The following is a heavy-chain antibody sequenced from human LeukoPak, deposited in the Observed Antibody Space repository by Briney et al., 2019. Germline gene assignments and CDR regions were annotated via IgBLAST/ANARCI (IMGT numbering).Heavy chain of an antibody. J-gene: IGHJ6*03. CDR3: ARVLSSSSYYYYYYMDV. CDR1: GYTFTSYG. Sequence: ASVKVSCKASGYTFTSYGISWVRQAPGQGLEWMGWISAYNGNTNYAQKLQGRVTMTTDTSTSTAYMELRSLRSDDTAVYYCARVLSSSSYYYYYYMDVWGKGTTVTVSS. CDR2: ISAYNGNT. D-gene: IGHD6-6*01. V-gene: IGHV1-18*01.